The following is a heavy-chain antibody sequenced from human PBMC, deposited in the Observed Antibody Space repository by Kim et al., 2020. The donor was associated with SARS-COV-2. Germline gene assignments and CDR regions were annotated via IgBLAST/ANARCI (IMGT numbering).Heavy chain of an antibody. D-gene: IGHD2-8*01. CDR1: GASINNNY. V-gene: IGHV4-59*08. CDR2: INSTGTT. Sequence: SETLSLTCTVSGASINNNYWTWIRQWPEKGLEWIGYINSTGTTEYNPSLEGRVTLSIDTSRNQFSLTLRSVTAADTAMYFCGRNGVYLDVWGKGTTVTVSS. J-gene: IGHJ6*03. CDR3: GRNGVYLDV.